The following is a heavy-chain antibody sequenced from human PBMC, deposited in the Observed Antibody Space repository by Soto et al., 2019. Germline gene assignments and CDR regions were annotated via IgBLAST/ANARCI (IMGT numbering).Heavy chain of an antibody. CDR3: ARSGDNNNRLDY. Sequence: GGSLRLSCEGSGFTFSDYYISWIRQAPGKGLEWISYSSNSGTFSRYADSVKGRFSISRDNTNNLLYLQMNSLRAEDTAVYYCARSGDNNNRLDYWGQGTPVTVSS. CDR1: GFTFSDYY. J-gene: IGHJ4*02. D-gene: IGHD2-21*02. CDR2: SSNSGTFS. V-gene: IGHV3-11*06.